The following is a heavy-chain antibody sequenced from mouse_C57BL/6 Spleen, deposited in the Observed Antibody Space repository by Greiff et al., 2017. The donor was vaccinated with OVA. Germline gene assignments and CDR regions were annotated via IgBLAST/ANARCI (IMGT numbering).Heavy chain of an antibody. CDR3: ARVGYARWFAY. CDR2: INPNNGGT. CDR1: GYTFTDYY. J-gene: IGHJ3*01. V-gene: IGHV1-26*01. D-gene: IGHD2-14*01. Sequence: EVKLQQSGPELVKPGASVKISCKASGYTFTDYYMNWVKQSHGKSLEWIGDINPNNGGTSYNQKFKGKATLTVDKSSSTAYMELRSLTSEDSAVYYCARVGYARWFAYWGQGTLVTVSA.